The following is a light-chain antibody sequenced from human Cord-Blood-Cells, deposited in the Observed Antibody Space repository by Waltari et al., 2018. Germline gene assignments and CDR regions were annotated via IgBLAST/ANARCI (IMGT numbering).Light chain of an antibody. V-gene: IGLV2-14*01. CDR3: SSYTSSSTYV. CDR1: SSDVGGYKY. J-gene: IGLJ1*01. CDR2: DVS. Sequence: QSALTQPASVSGSPGQSITIPCTGTSSDVGGYKYVSWYQQHPGKAPKLMIYDVSNRPSWVSNRFSGSKSGNTASLTISGLQAEDDADYYCSSYTSSSTYVFGTGTKVTVL.